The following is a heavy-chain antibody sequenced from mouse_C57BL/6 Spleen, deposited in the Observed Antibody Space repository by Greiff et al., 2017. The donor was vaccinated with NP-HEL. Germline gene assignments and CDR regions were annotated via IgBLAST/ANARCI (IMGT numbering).Heavy chain of an antibody. D-gene: IGHD1-1*01. CDR2: ISNGGGST. J-gene: IGHJ3*01. CDR1: GFTFSDYY. Sequence: EVMLVESGGGLVQPGGSLKLSCAASGFTFSDYYMYWVRQTPEKRLEWVAYISNGGGSTYYPDTVKGRFTISRDNAKNTLYLQMSRLKSEDTAMYYCARLGLLRSFAYWGQGTLVTVSA. V-gene: IGHV5-12*01. CDR3: ARLGLLRSFAY.